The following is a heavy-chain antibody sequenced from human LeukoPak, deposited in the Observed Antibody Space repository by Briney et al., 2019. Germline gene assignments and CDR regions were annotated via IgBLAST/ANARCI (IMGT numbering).Heavy chain of an antibody. V-gene: IGHV1-69*05. D-gene: IGHD6-13*01. CDR1: GGTFSSYA. J-gene: IGHJ4*02. Sequence: SVKVSCEASGGTFSSYAISWVRQAPGQGLEWMGRIIPIFGTANYAQKFQGRVTITTDESTSTAYMELSSLRSEDTAVYYCASVAGAGYFDYWGQGNPGHRLL. CDR3: ASVAGAGYFDY. CDR2: IIPIFGTA.